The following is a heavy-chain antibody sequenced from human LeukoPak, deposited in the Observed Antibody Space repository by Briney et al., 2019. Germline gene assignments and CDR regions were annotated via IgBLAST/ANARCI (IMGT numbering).Heavy chain of an antibody. CDR2: NYYSGST. V-gene: IGHV4-39*01. Sequence: SSETLSLTCTVSGGSISSSPYYWGWIRQPPGKGLEWIGTNYYSGSTYYNPSLKTRVTISVDTSKNQFSLKLTSVTAADTAVYYCARHASVDGNWPRPLDYWGQGSLVTDSS. CDR1: GGSISSSPYY. J-gene: IGHJ4*02. CDR3: ARHASVDGNWPRPLDY. D-gene: IGHD6-19*01.